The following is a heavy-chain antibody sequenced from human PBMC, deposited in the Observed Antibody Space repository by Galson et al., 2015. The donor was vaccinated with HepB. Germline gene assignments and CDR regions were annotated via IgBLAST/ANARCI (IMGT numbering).Heavy chain of an antibody. D-gene: IGHD3-9*01. CDR3: AREDYDILTGYSPGAFDI. Sequence: SLRLSCAASGFTFSSYEMNWVRQAPGKGLEWVSYISSSGSTIYYADSVKGRLTISRDNAKNPLYLQMNSLRAEDTAVYYCAREDYDILTGYSPGAFDIWGQGTMVTVSS. V-gene: IGHV3-48*03. CDR2: ISSSGSTI. J-gene: IGHJ3*02. CDR1: GFTFSSYE.